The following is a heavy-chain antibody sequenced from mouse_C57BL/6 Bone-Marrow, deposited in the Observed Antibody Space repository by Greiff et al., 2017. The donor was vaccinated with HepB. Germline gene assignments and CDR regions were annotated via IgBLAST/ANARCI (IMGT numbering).Heavy chain of an antibody. V-gene: IGHV1-69*01. D-gene: IGHD2-2*01. CDR3: AREGYGDWFAY. J-gene: IGHJ3*01. CDR1: GYTFTSYW. CDR2: IDPSDSYT. Sequence: QVQLQQPGAELVMPGASVKLSCKASGYTFTSYWMHWVKQRPGQGLEWIGEIDPSDSYTNYNQKFKGKSTLTVDKSSSTAYMQLSSLTSEDSAVYYCAREGYGDWFAYWRQGTLVTVSA.